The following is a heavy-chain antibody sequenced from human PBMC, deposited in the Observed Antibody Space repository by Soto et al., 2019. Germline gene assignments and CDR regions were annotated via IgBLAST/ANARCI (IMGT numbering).Heavy chain of an antibody. CDR1: GYTFTSYY. Sequence: QVQLVQSGAEVKKPGASVKVSCKASGYTFTSYYMHWVRQDPGQGLEWMGWINPNSGGTNYAQKFQGWVTMTRDTSISTAYMELSRLRSNDTAVYYCARSSVGIFGVVPTQAAIDYWGQGTLVTVSS. J-gene: IGHJ4*02. V-gene: IGHV1-2*04. CDR3: ARSSVGIFGVVPTQAAIDY. D-gene: IGHD3-3*01. CDR2: INPNSGGT.